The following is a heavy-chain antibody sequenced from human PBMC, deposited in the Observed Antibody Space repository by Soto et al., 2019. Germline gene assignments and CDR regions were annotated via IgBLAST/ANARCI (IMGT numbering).Heavy chain of an antibody. J-gene: IGHJ3*02. Sequence: SVTVSCKAAGGTFSSYAISGVRQAPGQGLEWMGGIIRIFGTANYAQKFQGRVTITADESTSTAYMELSSLVSEDTAAYYRGRGQWLEYPIHIWGQGPMVTLS. CDR2: IIRIFGTA. CDR1: GGTFSSYA. D-gene: IGHD6-19*01. CDR3: GRGQWLEYPIHI. V-gene: IGHV1-69*13.